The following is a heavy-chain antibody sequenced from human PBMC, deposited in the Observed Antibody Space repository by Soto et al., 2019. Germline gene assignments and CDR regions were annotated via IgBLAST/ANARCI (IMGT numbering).Heavy chain of an antibody. J-gene: IGHJ5*02. CDR3: ARGFDRILPAASASWFDP. CDR1: GGTFSSYA. D-gene: IGHD2-2*01. Sequence: GASVKVSCKASGGTFSSYAISWVRQAPGQGLEWMGGIIPIFGTANYAQKFQGRVTITADESTSTAYMELSSLRSEDTAVYYCARGFDRILPAASASWFDPWGQGTLVTVSS. V-gene: IGHV1-69*13. CDR2: IIPIFGTA.